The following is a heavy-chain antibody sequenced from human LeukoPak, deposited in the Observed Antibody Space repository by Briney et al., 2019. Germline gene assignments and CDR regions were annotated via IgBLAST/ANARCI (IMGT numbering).Heavy chain of an antibody. D-gene: IGHD6-19*01. CDR1: GDSVSSNSAA. CDR2: TYYRSKWYN. Sequence: SQTLSLTCAISGDSVSSNSAAWNWIRQSPSRRLEWRGRTYYRSKWYNDYAVSVKSRITINPDTSKNPFSLRLNSVTPEDTAVYYCARAPGQWLAYFDYWGQGTLVTVSS. V-gene: IGHV6-1*01. J-gene: IGHJ4*02. CDR3: ARAPGQWLAYFDY.